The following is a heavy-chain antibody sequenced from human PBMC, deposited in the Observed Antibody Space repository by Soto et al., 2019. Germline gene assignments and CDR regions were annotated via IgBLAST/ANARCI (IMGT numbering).Heavy chain of an antibody. CDR2: IFSNDEK. V-gene: IGHV2-26*01. D-gene: IGHD3-9*01. Sequence: QVTLKESGPVLVKPTETLTLTCTVSGFSLSNARMGVSWIRQPPGKALEWLAHIFSNDEKSYSTSLKSRLTISKHTYKSQVVLNMTNMDPVDTATYYCARAGYFDWYANFDYWGQGTLVTVSS. J-gene: IGHJ4*02. CDR1: GFSLSNARMG. CDR3: ARAGYFDWYANFDY.